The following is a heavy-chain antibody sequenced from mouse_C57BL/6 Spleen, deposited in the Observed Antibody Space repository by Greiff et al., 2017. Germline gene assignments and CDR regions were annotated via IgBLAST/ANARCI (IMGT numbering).Heavy chain of an antibody. J-gene: IGHJ2*01. V-gene: IGHV1-19*01. CDR3: ARSFGNYGGDFDY. CDR1: GYTFTDYY. CDR2: INPYNGGT. D-gene: IGHD2-1*01. Sequence: VQLQQSGPVLVKPGASVKMSCKASGYTFTDYYMNWVKQSHGKSLEWIGVINPYNGGTSYNQKFKGKATLTVDKSSSTAYMELNSLTSEDSAVYYCARSFGNYGGDFDYWGQGTTLTVSS.